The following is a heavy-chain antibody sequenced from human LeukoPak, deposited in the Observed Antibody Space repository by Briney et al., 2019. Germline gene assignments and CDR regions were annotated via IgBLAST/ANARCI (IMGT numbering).Heavy chain of an antibody. V-gene: IGHV1-2*02. CDR2: INPNSAAT. CDR1: GYTFSDYY. J-gene: IGHJ4*02. Sequence: ASVKVSCKTSGYTFSDYYTHWVRQAPGQGLEWMGWINPNSAATNYARRFQGRVTMTRDTSISTAYMELSRLTSDDTAVYYCARIRGWNNYHFYFWGQGTLVTVSS. CDR3: ARIRGWNNYHFYF. D-gene: IGHD1/OR15-1a*01.